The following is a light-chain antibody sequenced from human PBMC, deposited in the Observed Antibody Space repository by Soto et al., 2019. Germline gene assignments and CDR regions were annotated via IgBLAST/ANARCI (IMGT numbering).Light chain of an antibody. CDR2: DAS. J-gene: IGKJ1*01. V-gene: IGKV1-5*01. CDR1: QSISSW. CDR3: QQYNGFSRT. Sequence: DIQMTQSPSTLSASVGDRVAITCRARQSISSWLVWYQQKPGQAPKLLIYDASTLESGVPSRFSGSGSGTEFTLTISSLQPDDFASYYCQQYNGFSRTFGQGTKVEIK.